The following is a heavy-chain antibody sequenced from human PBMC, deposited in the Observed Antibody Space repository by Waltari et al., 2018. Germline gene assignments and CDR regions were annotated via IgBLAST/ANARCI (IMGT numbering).Heavy chain of an antibody. CDR2: ISSSSSYI. D-gene: IGHD2-2*03. Sequence: EVQLVESGGGLVRPGGSLRLSCAASGCTSSSTSRNWVPQAPGKGLEWVSSISSSSSYIYYADSVKGRFTISRDNAKNSLYLQMNSLRAEDTAVYYCAGGRGYSWYFDLWGRGTLVTVSS. V-gene: IGHV3-21*01. J-gene: IGHJ2*01. CDR1: GCTSSSTS. CDR3: AGGRGYSWYFDL.